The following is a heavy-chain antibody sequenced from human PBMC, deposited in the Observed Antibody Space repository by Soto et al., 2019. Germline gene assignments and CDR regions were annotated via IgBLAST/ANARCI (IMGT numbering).Heavy chain of an antibody. V-gene: IGHV3-11*01. CDR2: ISSSSITT. J-gene: IGHJ4*02. CDR3: ARETPYDIVPGYSKMYMDS. CDR1: GFSFGVFY. Sequence: VQLMEAGGGLVRPGGSLRLSCAASGFSFGVFYMNWVRLAPGRGLEWVSFISSSSITTYYADSVRGRFTTSRDNAQKTLYLHMNNLRADDTAVYFCARETPYDIVPGYSKMYMDSWGPGTQVTV. D-gene: IGHD3-9*01.